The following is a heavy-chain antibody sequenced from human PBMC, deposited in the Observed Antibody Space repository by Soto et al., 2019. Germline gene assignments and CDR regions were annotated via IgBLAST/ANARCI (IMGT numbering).Heavy chain of an antibody. J-gene: IGHJ4*02. CDR3: ARVGDSNWGSEGYYFDY. Sequence: QVQLVQSGAEVKKPGSAVKVSCKASEVTFSSYAISWVRQAPGQGLEWMGGIIPIFGTANYAQKFQGRVTITADESTSTAYMELSSLRSEDTAVSYCARVGDSNWGSEGYYFDYWGQGTLVTVSS. CDR1: EVTFSSYA. D-gene: IGHD7-27*01. CDR2: IIPIFGTA. V-gene: IGHV1-69*12.